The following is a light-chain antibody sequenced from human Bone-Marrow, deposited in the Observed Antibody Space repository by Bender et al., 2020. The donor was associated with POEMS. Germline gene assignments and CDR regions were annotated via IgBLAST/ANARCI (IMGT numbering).Light chain of an antibody. CDR1: SSDVGGYNY. CDR2: GVN. V-gene: IGLV2-8*01. CDR3: SSYATNTPVV. Sequence: QSALTQSPSASGSPGQSVTISCTGTSSDVGGYNYVSWYQQRPGKAPKLIIYGVNKRPSGVPDRFSGSKSGNTASLTVYGLQAADEAAYYCSSYATNTPVVFGGGTKLTVL. J-gene: IGLJ2*01.